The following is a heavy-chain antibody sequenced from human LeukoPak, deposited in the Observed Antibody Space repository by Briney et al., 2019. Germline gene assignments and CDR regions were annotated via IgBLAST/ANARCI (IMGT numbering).Heavy chain of an antibody. D-gene: IGHD5-18*01. J-gene: IGHJ4*02. Sequence: GGSLRLSCAASGFTFSSYWMSWGRQAPGKGLEWVANIKQDGSEKYYVDSVKGRFTISRDNAKNSLYLQMNSLRAEDTAVYYCAKERDTAMVTIDYWGQGTLVTVSS. V-gene: IGHV3-7*01. CDR3: AKERDTAMVTIDY. CDR1: GFTFSSYW. CDR2: IKQDGSEK.